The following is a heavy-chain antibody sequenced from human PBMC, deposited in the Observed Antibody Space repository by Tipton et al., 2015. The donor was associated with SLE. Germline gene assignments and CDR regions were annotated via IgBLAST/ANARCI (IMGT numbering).Heavy chain of an antibody. D-gene: IGHD1-26*01. CDR3: ARGYSGSPGAFEI. CDR2: ISTYHGNT. CDR1: GYTFTTYT. J-gene: IGHJ3*02. V-gene: IGHV1-18*01. Sequence: QLVQSGAEEKKPGASVRVSCKASGYTFTTYTINWVRQAPGQGLEWMGWISTYHGNTHYGQKFQGRVTMTTDTSTRTAYMDLTSLRSDDTAVYYCARGYSGSPGAFEIWGQGTMVTVSS.